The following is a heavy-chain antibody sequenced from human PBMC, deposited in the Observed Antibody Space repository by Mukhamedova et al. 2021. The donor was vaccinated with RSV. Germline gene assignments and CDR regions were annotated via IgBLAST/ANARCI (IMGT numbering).Heavy chain of an antibody. Sequence: GLEWMGWISAYNGNTNYAQKLQGRVTMTTDTSTSTAYMELRSLRSDDTAVYYCARVDQGAFDIWGQGTMVNVSS. CDR2: ISAYNGNT. J-gene: IGHJ3*02. CDR3: ARVDQGAFDI. V-gene: IGHV1-18*01.